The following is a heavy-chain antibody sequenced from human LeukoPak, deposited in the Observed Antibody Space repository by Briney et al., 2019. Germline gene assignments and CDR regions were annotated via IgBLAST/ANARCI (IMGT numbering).Heavy chain of an antibody. V-gene: IGHV3-30*02. CDR1: GFTFSIYG. Sequence: GGSLSLSCAASGFTFSIYGMHWVRQAPGKGLEWVAFIQYDGSDKYYADSVKGRFSISRDNSKNTLYLQMNSLRAEDTAVYYCEVPGGDYFDYWGQGTLVTVSS. CDR2: IQYDGSDK. J-gene: IGHJ4*02. D-gene: IGHD3-10*01. CDR3: EVPGGDYFDY.